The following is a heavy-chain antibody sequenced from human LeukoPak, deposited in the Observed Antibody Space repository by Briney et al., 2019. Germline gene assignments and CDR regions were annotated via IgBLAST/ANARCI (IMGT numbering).Heavy chain of an antibody. V-gene: IGHV1-46*01. CDR3: ARDSLAILSDY. CDR1: GYTFTSYY. D-gene: IGHD5-18*01. Sequence: ASVKVSCKASGYTFTSYYMHWVRQAPGQGLEWMGIINPSGGSTSYAQKFQGRVTMTRDTSTSTAYMELRSLRSDDTAVYYCARDSLAILSDYWGQGTLVTVSS. J-gene: IGHJ4*02. CDR2: INPSGGST.